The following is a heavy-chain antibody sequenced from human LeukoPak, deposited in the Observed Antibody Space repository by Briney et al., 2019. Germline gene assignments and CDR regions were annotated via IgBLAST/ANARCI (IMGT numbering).Heavy chain of an antibody. CDR2: ISSSSSYI. V-gene: IGHV3-21*01. Sequence: GGSLRLSCAASGFTFSSYSMNWVRQAPGKGLEWVSSISSSSSYIYYADSVRGRFTISRDDAKSTLYLQMNSLRAEDTAVYYCARSGWPYYFDYWGQGTLVTVSS. D-gene: IGHD3-22*01. CDR3: ARSGWPYYFDY. J-gene: IGHJ4*02. CDR1: GFTFSSYS.